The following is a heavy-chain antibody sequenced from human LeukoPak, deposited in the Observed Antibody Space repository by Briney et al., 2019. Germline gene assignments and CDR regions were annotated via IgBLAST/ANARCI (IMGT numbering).Heavy chain of an antibody. CDR3: ARVDYGGYYYYYLDV. Sequence: PSETLSLTCTEPGGSISSHYWSWIRHPPGKGLEWSGYIYYSGSTNYNPSLKSRVTISVDTSKNQFSLKLSSVTAADTAVYYCARVDYGGYYYYYLDVWGKGTTVTVSS. CDR2: IYYSGST. V-gene: IGHV4-59*11. CDR1: GGSISSHY. D-gene: IGHD4-23*01. J-gene: IGHJ6*03.